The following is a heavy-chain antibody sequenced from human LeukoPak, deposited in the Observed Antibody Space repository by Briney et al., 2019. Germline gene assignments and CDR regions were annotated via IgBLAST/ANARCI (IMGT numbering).Heavy chain of an antibody. CDR3: ARGDDYYDSSGYDFDF. CDR1: GYSISSGYY. Sequence: SETLSLTCTVSGYSISSGYYWGWIRQPPGKGLEWIGSIYHSGSTYYDPSLKSRVTISLDTSKNQFSLKVNSVTAADTAVYYCARGDDYYDSSGYDFDFWGQGILATVSS. D-gene: IGHD3-22*01. V-gene: IGHV4-38-2*02. J-gene: IGHJ4*02. CDR2: IYHSGST.